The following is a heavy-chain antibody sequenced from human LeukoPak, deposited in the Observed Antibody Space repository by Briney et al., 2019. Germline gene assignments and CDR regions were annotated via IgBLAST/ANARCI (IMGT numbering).Heavy chain of an antibody. D-gene: IGHD5-18*01. CDR2: IYHSGTS. CDR1: SASISTYY. J-gene: IGHJ4*02. CDR3: ARDRGYSYGSFDY. V-gene: IGHV4-59*12. Sequence: SETLSLTCTVSSASISTYYWSWIRQPPGKGLEWIGYIYHSGTSNYNPSLKSRVTISVDTSKNQFSLKLSSVTAADTAVYYCARDRGYSYGSFDYWGQGTLVTVSS.